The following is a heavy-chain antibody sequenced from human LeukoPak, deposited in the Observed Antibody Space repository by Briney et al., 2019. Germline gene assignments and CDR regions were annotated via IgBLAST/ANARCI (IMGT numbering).Heavy chain of an antibody. Sequence: SETLSLTCTVSGGSISSYYWSWIRQPPGKGLEWIGYIYYSVSTNYNPSLKSRVTISVDTSKNQFSLKLSSVTAADTAVYYCAREGRDGYNYQDYWGQGTLVTVSS. V-gene: IGHV4-59*01. CDR1: GGSISSYY. CDR2: IYYSVST. CDR3: AREGRDGYNYQDY. J-gene: IGHJ4*02. D-gene: IGHD5-24*01.